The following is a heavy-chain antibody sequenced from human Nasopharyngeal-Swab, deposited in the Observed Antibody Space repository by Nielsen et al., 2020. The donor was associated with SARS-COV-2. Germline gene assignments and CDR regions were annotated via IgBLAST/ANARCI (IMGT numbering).Heavy chain of an antibody. CDR1: GGSISSYY. Sequence: SETLSLTCTVSGGSISSYYWSWIRQPPGKGLEWIGYIYYSGSTNYNPSLKSRVTISVDTSKNQFSLKLSSVTAADTAVYYCARGERRAARLPGGYFDYWGQGTLVTVSS. D-gene: IGHD6-6*01. CDR3: ARGERRAARLPGGYFDY. V-gene: IGHV4-59*01. CDR2: IYYSGST. J-gene: IGHJ4*02.